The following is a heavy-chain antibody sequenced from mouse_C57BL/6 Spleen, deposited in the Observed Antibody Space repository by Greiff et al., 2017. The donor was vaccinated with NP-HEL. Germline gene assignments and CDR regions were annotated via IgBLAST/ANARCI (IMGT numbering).Heavy chain of an antibody. Sequence: QVQLKESGPGLVQPSQRLSITCTVSGFSLTSYGVHWVRQSPGKGLEWLGVIWSGGSTDYNAAFISRLSISKDNSKSQVFIRMNSLQADDTAIYYSARRVGAMDYWGQGTSVTVSS. CDR2: IWSGGST. CDR1: GFSLTSYG. CDR3: ARRVGAMDY. J-gene: IGHJ4*01. V-gene: IGHV2-2*01.